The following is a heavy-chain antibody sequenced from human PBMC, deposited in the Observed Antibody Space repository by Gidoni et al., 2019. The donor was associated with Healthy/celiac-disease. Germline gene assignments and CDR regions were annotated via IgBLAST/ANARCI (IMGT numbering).Heavy chain of an antibody. D-gene: IGHD2-2*02. J-gene: IGHJ4*02. V-gene: IGHV3-21*01. Sequence: EVQLVESGGGLVKPGGSLRISCAAYGFTFSSYSMNWVRQAPGKGLEWVSSISSSSSYIYYADSVKGRFTISRDNAKNSLYLQMNSLRAEDTAVYYCARDQRYCSSTCCYKGSKYYFDYWGQGTLVTVSS. CDR1: GFTFSSYS. CDR3: ARDQRYCSSTCCYKGSKYYFDY. CDR2: ISSSSSYI.